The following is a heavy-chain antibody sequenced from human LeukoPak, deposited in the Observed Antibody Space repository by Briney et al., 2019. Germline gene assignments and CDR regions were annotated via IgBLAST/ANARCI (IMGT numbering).Heavy chain of an antibody. CDR3: IRGGANSPFDY. CDR1: GFTFGDYT. Sequence: GGSLRLSCTASGFTFGDYTMSWFRQAPGKGLEWVGFIRSKGYGGTTEDAASVKGRFTISRDDSKSIAYLQMNSLKTEDTAVYYCIRGGANSPFDYWGQGTLVTVSS. J-gene: IGHJ4*02. CDR2: IRSKGYGGTT. V-gene: IGHV3-49*03. D-gene: IGHD3-16*01.